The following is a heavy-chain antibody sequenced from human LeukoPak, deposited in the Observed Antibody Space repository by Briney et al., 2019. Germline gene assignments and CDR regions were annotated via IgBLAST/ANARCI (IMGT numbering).Heavy chain of an antibody. V-gene: IGHV3-30*03. CDR1: GFTFSSYG. J-gene: IGHJ4*02. D-gene: IGHD5-12*01. Sequence: PGRSLRLSCAASGFTFSSYGMHWVRQAPGKGLEWVAVISYDGSNKYYADSVKGRFTISRDNSKNTLYLQMNSLRAEDTAVYYCAREGLGWIGIDYWGQGTLVTVSS. CDR3: AREGLGWIGIDY. CDR2: ISYDGSNK.